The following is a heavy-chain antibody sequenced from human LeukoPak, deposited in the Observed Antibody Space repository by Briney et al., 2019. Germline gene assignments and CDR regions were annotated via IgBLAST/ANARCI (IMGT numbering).Heavy chain of an antibody. CDR2: IIPILGIA. CDR1: GGTFSSYA. CDR3: ARLGYCSSTGCYRAAFDI. J-gene: IGHJ3*02. Sequence: GASVKVSCKASGGTFSSYAISWVRQAPGQGLEWMGRIIPILGIANYAQKFQGRVTITADKSTSTAYMELSSLRSEDTAVYYCARLGYCSSTGCYRAAFDIWGQGTMVTVSS. V-gene: IGHV1-69*04. D-gene: IGHD2-2*01.